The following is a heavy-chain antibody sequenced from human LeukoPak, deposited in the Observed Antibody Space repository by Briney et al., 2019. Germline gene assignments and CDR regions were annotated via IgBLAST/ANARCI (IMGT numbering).Heavy chain of an antibody. CDR1: GFTFSSYW. V-gene: IGHV3-74*01. CDR3: AREYCSSTSCYFDY. CDR2: INSDGSST. D-gene: IGHD2-2*01. Sequence: GGSLRLSCAASGFTFSSYWMHWVRHAPGKGLVWVSRINSDGSSTIYADSVKGRFTISRDNAKNTLYLQMNSLRAEDTAVYYYAREYCSSTSCYFDYWGQGTLVTVSS. J-gene: IGHJ4*02.